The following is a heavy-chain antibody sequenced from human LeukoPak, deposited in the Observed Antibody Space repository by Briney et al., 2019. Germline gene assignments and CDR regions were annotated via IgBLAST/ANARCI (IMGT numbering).Heavy chain of an antibody. V-gene: IGHV3-23*01. CDR1: GFSFRNYA. CDR3: TKTRHDISILDS. CDR2: LSGSGGDT. J-gene: IGHJ4*02. Sequence: GGSLRLSCAASGFSFRNYAMSWVRQAPGKGLGWVSSLSGSGGDTYNADSVKGRFTISRDNSEDTLYLQLNSLRAEDTAVYYCTKTRHDISILDSWGQGTLVTVSS. D-gene: IGHD3-3*02.